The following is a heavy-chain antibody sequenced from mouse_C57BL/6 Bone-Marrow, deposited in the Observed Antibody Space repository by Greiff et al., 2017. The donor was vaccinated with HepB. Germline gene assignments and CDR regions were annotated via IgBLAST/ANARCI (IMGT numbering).Heavy chain of an antibody. V-gene: IGHV1-56*01. CDR1: GYTFTSHW. J-gene: IGHJ4*01. CDR3: ASPDYYGSSYDAMDY. CDR2: IFPGSGST. Sequence: QVQLQQSGPELVRPGASVKISCKAPGYTFTSHWMQWVRQRPGQGLEWIGEIFPGSGSTYYNEKFKGKATLTVDTSSSTAYMQLRSLTSEDSAVYFCASPDYYGSSYDAMDYWGQGTSVTVSS. D-gene: IGHD1-1*01.